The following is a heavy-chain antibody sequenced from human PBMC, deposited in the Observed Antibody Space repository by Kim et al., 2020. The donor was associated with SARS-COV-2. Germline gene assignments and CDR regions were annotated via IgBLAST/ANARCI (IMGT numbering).Heavy chain of an antibody. CDR2: IYPGDSDT. CDR3: ARRTTSLDY. D-gene: IGHD1-7*01. Sequence: GESLKISCKGFGYIFSNYWIAWVRQMPGKGLEWMAIIYPGDSDTKYSPSFQGQVTISADKSISTAYLQWSSLKASDTAIYYCARRTTSLDYWGQGTLVTV. V-gene: IGHV5-51*01. CDR1: GYIFSNYW. J-gene: IGHJ4*02.